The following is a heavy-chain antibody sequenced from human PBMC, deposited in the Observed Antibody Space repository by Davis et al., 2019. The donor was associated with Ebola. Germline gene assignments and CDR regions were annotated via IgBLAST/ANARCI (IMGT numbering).Heavy chain of an antibody. J-gene: IGHJ3*02. CDR2: IYSGGST. D-gene: IGHD2-2*01. CDR1: GFTVSSNY. CDR3: ARWGYCSSTSCYWRQLQQLATGAFDI. V-gene: IGHV3-53*05. Sequence: GESLKISCAASGFTVSSNYMSWVRQAPGKGLEWVSVIYSGGSTYYADSVKGRFTISRDNSKNTLYLQMNSLRAEDTAVYYCARWGYCSSTSCYWRQLQQLATGAFDIWGQGTMVTVSS.